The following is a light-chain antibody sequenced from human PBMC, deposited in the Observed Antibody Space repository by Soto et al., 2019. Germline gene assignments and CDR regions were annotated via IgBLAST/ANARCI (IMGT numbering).Light chain of an antibody. Sequence: QSALTQPASVSGSPGQSITISCTGTSIDVGRYNLVSWYQQHPGKAPKLIIHEDSKRSSGLSNRFTGSKSGNTASLTISGLQAEDEADYYCCSYAGSSTYVFGTGTKVNVL. CDR1: SIDVGRYNL. CDR3: CSYAGSSTYV. J-gene: IGLJ1*01. CDR2: EDS. V-gene: IGLV2-23*01.